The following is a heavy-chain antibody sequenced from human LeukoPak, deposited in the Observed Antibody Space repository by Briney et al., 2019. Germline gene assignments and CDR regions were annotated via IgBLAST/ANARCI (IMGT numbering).Heavy chain of an antibody. CDR1: GYTFTSYA. D-gene: IGHD6-19*01. J-gene: IGHJ6*03. V-gene: IGHV7-4-1*02. CDR3: ARGRSGRNYYYYMDV. Sequence: ASVKVSCKASGYTFTSYAMNWVRQAPGRGLEWMGWINTNTGNPTYAQGFTGRFVFSLDTSVSTAYLQISSLKAEDTAVYYCARGRSGRNYYYYMDVWGKGTTVTVSS. CDR2: INTNTGNP.